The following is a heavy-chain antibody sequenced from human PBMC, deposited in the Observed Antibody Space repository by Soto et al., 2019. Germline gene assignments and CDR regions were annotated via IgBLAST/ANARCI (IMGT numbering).Heavy chain of an antibody. CDR3: AHRPAAYSGYDLGY. D-gene: IGHD5-12*01. CDR1: GFSLTTPGVG. Sequence: QITLKESGPTLVKPTQTLTLTCTFSGFSLTTPGVGVAWISQPPNKALEYLAFIAWSAVVRYNPSLRTRVAITKDYSRNQVVLNVTDVDPLDTATYFCAHRPAAYSGYDLGYWGQGLLVSVSS. J-gene: IGHJ4*02. V-gene: IGHV2-5*01. CDR2: IAWSAVV.